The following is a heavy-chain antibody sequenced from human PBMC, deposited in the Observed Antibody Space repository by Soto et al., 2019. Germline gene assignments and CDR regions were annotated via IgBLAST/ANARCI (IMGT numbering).Heavy chain of an antibody. V-gene: IGHV3-21*01. CDR3: ASLEGYCSSTSCLDY. D-gene: IGHD2-2*01. CDR2: ISRSSSYI. J-gene: IGHJ4*02. Sequence: EVQLVESGGGLVKPGGSLRLSCAASGFTFSSYSMNWVRQAPGKGLEWVSSISRSSSYIYYADSVKGRFTISRDNAKNSLYLQMNSLRAEDTAVYYCASLEGYCSSTSCLDYWGQGTLVTVSS. CDR1: GFTFSSYS.